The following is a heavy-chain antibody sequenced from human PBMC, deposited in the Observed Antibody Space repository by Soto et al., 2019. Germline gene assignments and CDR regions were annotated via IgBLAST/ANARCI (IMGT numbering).Heavy chain of an antibody. CDR2: IIPILGIA. J-gene: IGHJ3*02. CDR3: ALTRGDAFDI. CDR1: GGTFSGYT. Sequence: QVQVEQSGAEVKKSGSSVKVSCKASGGTFSGYTISWVREAPGQGLEWMGRIIPILGIANHAQKFQGRVTITADKSTSTAYMELSSLRSEDTAVYYCALTRGDAFDIWGQGTMVTVSS. V-gene: IGHV1-69*02. D-gene: IGHD7-27*01.